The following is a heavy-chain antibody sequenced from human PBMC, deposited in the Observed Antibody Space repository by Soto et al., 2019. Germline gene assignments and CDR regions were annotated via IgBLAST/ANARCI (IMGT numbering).Heavy chain of an antibody. CDR3: ARESEDLTSNFDY. CDR1: GFTFSRYS. V-gene: IGHV3-21*01. CDR2: ISSTTNYK. Sequence: GGSLRLSCAASGFTFSRYSMNWVRQAPGKGLEWVSSISSTTNYKYYADSMKGRFTVSRDNAKNSVYLDMNSLSAEDTAVYYCARESEDLTSNFDYWGQGTLVTVSS. J-gene: IGHJ4*02.